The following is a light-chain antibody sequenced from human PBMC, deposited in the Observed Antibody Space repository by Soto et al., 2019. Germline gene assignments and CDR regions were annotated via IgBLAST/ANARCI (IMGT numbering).Light chain of an antibody. CDR3: NSYAGSNINVV. J-gene: IGLJ2*01. V-gene: IGLV2-8*01. CDR1: SSDVGGYNY. CDR2: EVS. Sequence: QSALTQPPSASGSPGQSVTISCTGTSSDVGGYNYVSWYQQHPGKAPKLMIYEVSKRPSGVPDRFSGSKSGNTASLTVSGLQDEDEADYYCNSYAGSNINVVFGGGTKVTVL.